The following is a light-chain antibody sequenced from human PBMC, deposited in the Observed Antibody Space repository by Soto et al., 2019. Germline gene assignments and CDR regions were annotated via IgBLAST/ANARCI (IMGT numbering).Light chain of an antibody. Sequence: QSALTQPASVSGSPGQSITISCTGTSSDVGGYNYVSWYQQHPGKAPKLMIYDVSNRPSGVSNRFSGSKSGNTASLTISGLQAEDEADYYCSSYTSSSILGVFGRGTKLTVL. CDR3: SSYTSSSILGV. J-gene: IGLJ3*02. CDR2: DVS. CDR1: SSDVGGYNY. V-gene: IGLV2-14*01.